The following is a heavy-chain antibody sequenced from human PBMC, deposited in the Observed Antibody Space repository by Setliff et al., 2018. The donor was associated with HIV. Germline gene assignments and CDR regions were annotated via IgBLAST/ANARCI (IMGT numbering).Heavy chain of an antibody. CDR2: IFYTGNT. V-gene: IGHV4-59*11. J-gene: IGHJ6*03. CDR3: VRGFCSSTTCYEDYYYMDV. D-gene: IGHD2-2*01. Sequence: PSETLSLTCTVSGPSINIHYWSWIRQSPGKAFEWIGTIFYTGNTNYNPSLKSRVTLSGGMSENQLFLRLTSVTAADTAVYYCVRGFCSSTTCYEDYYYMDVWGKGSTVTVSS. CDR1: GPSINIHY.